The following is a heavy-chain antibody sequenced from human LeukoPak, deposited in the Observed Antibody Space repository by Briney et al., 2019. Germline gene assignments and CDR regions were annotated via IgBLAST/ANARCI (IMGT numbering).Heavy chain of an antibody. V-gene: IGHV4-31*01. J-gene: IGHJ3*02. CDR1: GVSISSGGYY. Sequence: SQTLSLTCTVSGVSISSGGYYWVWIRQHPGKGLEWIVYIYYSRSTYYDPSLKSLITISVDTSKNQFSLKLSSVTAADTAVYYCARDQGDSRGYAADAFDIWGQGTMVTVSS. D-gene: IGHD3-22*01. CDR3: ARDQGDSRGYAADAFDI. CDR2: IYYSRST.